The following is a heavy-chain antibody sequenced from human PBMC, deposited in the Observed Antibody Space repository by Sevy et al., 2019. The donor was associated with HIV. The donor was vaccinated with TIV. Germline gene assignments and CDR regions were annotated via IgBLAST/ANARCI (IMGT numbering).Heavy chain of an antibody. J-gene: IGHJ4*02. CDR3: ARFVGYCSGGRCSIIDF. D-gene: IGHD2-15*01. CDR1: GFSLSDHA. Sequence: GGSLRLSCAASGFSLSDHAVSWVRQTPGKGLEWLAVISYNGRNQYYAGSVKGRFTISKGDSKNTLYLQLNSLRAEDTAVYYCARFVGYCSGGRCSIIDFWGQGTLVTVSS. CDR2: ISYNGRNQ. V-gene: IGHV3-30*04.